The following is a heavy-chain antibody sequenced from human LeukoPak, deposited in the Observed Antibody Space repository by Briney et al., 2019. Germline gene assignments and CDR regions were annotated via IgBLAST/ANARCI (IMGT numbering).Heavy chain of an antibody. CDR2: INHSGST. CDR3: ARGASGSYYFDY. V-gene: IGHV4-34*01. J-gene: IGHJ4*02. D-gene: IGHD1-26*01. Sequence: SETLSLTCAVYGGSFSGYYWSWIRQPPGKGLEWIGEINHSGSTNYNPSLKSRVTISVDTSKNQFSLKLSSVAAADTAVYYCARGASGSYYFDYWGQETLVTASS. CDR1: GGSFSGYY.